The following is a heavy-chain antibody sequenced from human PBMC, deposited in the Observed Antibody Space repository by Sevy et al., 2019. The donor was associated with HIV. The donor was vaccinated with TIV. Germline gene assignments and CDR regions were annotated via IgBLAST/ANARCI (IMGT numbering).Heavy chain of an antibody. CDR3: ASFGRLLIISGDVFEI. J-gene: IGHJ3*02. Sequence: SETLSLTCAVSAYSVSSAYSWGWIRQPPGKGLEWIGNIYQSGNTYYNPSLKSRLTISVDTSNNQFSLRLTSVTAADTAVYYWASFGRLLIISGDVFEIWGQGTMVTVSS. V-gene: IGHV4-38-2*01. CDR2: IYQSGNT. D-gene: IGHD3-9*01. CDR1: AYSVSSAYS.